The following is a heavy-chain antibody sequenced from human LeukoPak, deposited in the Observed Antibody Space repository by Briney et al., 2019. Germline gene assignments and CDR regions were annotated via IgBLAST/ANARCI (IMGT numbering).Heavy chain of an antibody. CDR1: GFTFSNTW. CDR2: IQSKTDGGTT. Sequence: GGSLRLSCAASGFTFSNTWMNWVRQAPGKRLEWVGRIQSKTDGGTTEYAAPVKGRFTISRDDSKTTLYLQMNSLKTEDTAVYYCATLTVRGVINIWGQGTLVTVSS. CDR3: ATLTVRGVINI. V-gene: IGHV3-15*01. D-gene: IGHD3-10*01. J-gene: IGHJ4*02.